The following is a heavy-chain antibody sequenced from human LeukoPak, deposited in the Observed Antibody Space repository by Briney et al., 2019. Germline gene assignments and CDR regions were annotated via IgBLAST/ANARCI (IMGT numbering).Heavy chain of an antibody. CDR1: GFTFSSYE. J-gene: IGHJ4*02. V-gene: IGHV3-7*01. D-gene: IGHD3-22*01. CDR2: IKKEGSEK. Sequence: GGSLRLSCAASGFTFSSYEMNWVRQAPGKGLGWVANIKKEGSEKYYVDSVKGRFTISRDNAKNSLYLQTDSLRVEDTAVYYCARCLVVIASPYFDSWGQGILVAVSS. CDR3: ARCLVVIASPYFDS.